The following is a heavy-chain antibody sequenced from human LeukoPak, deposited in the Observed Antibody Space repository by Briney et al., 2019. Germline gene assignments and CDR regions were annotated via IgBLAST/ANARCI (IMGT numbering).Heavy chain of an antibody. J-gene: IGHJ4*02. CDR2: IHPSGGNT. D-gene: IGHD3-10*01. Sequence: ASVKVSCKASGYTFTSNYMHWVRQAPGQGLEWMGIIHPSGGNTNYAQKFQGRVAMTRDTSTSTVYMELSSLRSEDTAIYYCATHLDRSYYYFDFWGQGTLVIVSS. CDR1: GYTFTSNY. V-gene: IGHV1-46*03. CDR3: ATHLDRSYYYFDF.